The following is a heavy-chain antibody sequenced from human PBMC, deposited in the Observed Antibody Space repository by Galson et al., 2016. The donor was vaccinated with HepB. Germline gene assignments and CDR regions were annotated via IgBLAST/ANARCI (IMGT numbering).Heavy chain of an antibody. J-gene: IGHJ4*02. V-gene: IGHV1-18*04. CDR2: ISVYNGGT. CDR1: GYTFDSYG. Sequence: SVKVSCKASGYTFDSYGISWVRLAPGLGLEWMGWISVYNGGTHFAQKFHDRATMTRDNSTDTAYMELTGLTPDDTAVYYCARGGRWLPFDYWGQGSLVTVSS. CDR3: ARGGRWLPFDY. D-gene: IGHD6-19*01.